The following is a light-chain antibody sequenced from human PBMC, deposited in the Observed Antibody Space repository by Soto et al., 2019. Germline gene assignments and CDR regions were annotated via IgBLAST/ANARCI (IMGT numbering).Light chain of an antibody. CDR2: GAS. V-gene: IGKV3-15*01. CDR1: QSVSSN. CDR3: QQYNNWWT. Sequence: EIVMTQSPATLSVSPGERAILSCRASQSVSSNLAWYQQKPGQAPRLLIYGASTRATGIPARFSGSGSGTEFTLTNSSLQSEDFAVYYCQQYNNWWTFGQVTKVDIK. J-gene: IGKJ1*01.